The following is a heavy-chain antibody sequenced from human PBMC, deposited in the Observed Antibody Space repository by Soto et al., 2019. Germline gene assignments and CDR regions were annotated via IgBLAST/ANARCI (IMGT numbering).Heavy chain of an antibody. J-gene: IGHJ6*02. V-gene: IGHV5-10-1*01. CDR3: ARHSNYGSYYYYYGMDV. CDR2: IDPSDSYT. CDR1: GYSVTSYW. Sequence: GESLKISCTGSGYSVTSYWISWVRQMPGKGLEWMGRIDPSDSYTNYSPSFQGHVTISADKSISTAYLQWSSLKASDTAMYYCARHSNYGSYYYYYGMDVWGQGTTVTVSS. D-gene: IGHD4-4*01.